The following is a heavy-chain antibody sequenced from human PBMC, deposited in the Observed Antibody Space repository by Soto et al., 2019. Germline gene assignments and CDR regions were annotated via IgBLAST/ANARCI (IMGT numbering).Heavy chain of an antibody. D-gene: IGHD2-2*01. Sequence: SETLSLTCTVSGGSISSYYWSWIRQPPGKGLEWIGYIYYSGSTNYNPSLKSRVTISVDTSKNQFSLKLSSVTAADTAVYYCAGSTTYGYFDYWGQGTLVTVSS. CDR3: AGSTTYGYFDY. V-gene: IGHV4-59*08. J-gene: IGHJ4*02. CDR2: IYYSGST. CDR1: GGSISSYY.